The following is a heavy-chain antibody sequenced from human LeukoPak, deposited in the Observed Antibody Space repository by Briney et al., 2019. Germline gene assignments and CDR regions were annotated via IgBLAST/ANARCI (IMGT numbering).Heavy chain of an antibody. V-gene: IGHV1-46*01. CDR1: GYTFTSYY. CDR3: ARDAFGYDSRGDPDY. D-gene: IGHD3-22*01. J-gene: IGHJ4*02. Sequence: GASVKVSCKASGYTFTSYYMHWVRQAPGQGLEWMGIINPSGGSTSYAQKFQGRVTMTRDTSTSTVYMELSSLRSEDTAVYYCARDAFGYDSRGDPDYWGQGTLVTVSS. CDR2: INPSGGST.